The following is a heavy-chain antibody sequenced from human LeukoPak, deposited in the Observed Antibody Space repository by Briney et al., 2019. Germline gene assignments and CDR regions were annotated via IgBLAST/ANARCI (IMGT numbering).Heavy chain of an antibody. CDR2: INPNSGGT. CDR1: GYTFTGYY. CDR3: ARDGVSDSSSSDYYYYMDV. J-gene: IGHJ6*03. V-gene: IGHV1-2*02. D-gene: IGHD6-6*01. Sequence: GASVKVSCKASGYTFTGYYMHWVRQAPGQGLEWMGWINPNSGGTNYAQKFQGRVTMTRDTSISTAYMELSRLRSDDTAVYYCARDGVSDSSSSDYYYYMDVWGKGTTVTVSS.